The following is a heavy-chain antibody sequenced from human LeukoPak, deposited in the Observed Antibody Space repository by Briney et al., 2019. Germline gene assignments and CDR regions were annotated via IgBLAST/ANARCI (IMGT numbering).Heavy chain of an antibody. V-gene: IGHV3-23*01. CDR3: AKDFGSTVEPTYYDFWSGYRFYGMDV. J-gene: IGHJ6*02. D-gene: IGHD3-3*01. Sequence: GGSLRFSCAASGFTFSSYAMSWVRQAPGKGLEWVSAISGSGGSTYYADSVKGRFTISRDNSKNTLYLQMNSLRAEDTAVYYCAKDFGSTVEPTYYDFWSGYRFYGMDVWGQGTTVTVSS. CDR1: GFTFSSYA. CDR2: ISGSGGST.